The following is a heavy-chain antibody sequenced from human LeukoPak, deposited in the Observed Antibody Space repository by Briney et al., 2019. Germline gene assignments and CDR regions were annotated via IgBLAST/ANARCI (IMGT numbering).Heavy chain of an antibody. CDR1: GFTFSSYA. D-gene: IGHD2-21*02. CDR2: ISGSGGST. CDR3: ANWLGVTGFFDY. V-gene: IGHV3-23*01. Sequence: PGGSLRLSCAASGFTFSSYAMSWVRQAPGKGLEWVSAISGSGGSTYYADSVKGRFTISRDNSKNTLYLQMNSLRAEDTAVYYCANWLGVTGFFDYWGQGTLVTVSS. J-gene: IGHJ4*02.